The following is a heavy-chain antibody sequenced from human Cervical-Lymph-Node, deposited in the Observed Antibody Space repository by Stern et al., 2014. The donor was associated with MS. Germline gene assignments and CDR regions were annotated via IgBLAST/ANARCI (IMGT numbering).Heavy chain of an antibody. CDR3: ARNTGCYKHDS. CDR2: ITNSGSI. J-gene: IGHJ4*02. Sequence: QVQLQESGPGLVKPSETLSLTCTVSGASITDDFWTWIRQPPGKGLEWIGYITNSGSINYNPSLKSRVTMSVDSSRAQFSLILTSVTSADTAVYYCARNTGCYKHDSWGQGTLVTVSS. CDR1: GASITDDF. D-gene: IGHD2-15*01. V-gene: IGHV4-59*01.